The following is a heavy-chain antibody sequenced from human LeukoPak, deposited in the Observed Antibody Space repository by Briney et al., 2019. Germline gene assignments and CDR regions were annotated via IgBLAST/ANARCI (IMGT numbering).Heavy chain of an antibody. Sequence: GGSLRLSCAASGFTVSSNYMNWVRQAPGKGLEWVSVIYSDDTTYYADSVKGRFTISRDNSKSTLYLQMNSLRAEDTAVYYCAKGGPMYSSSDDAFDIWGQGTMVTVSS. V-gene: IGHV3-53*05. J-gene: IGHJ3*02. D-gene: IGHD6-6*01. CDR2: IYSDDTT. CDR3: AKGGPMYSSSDDAFDI. CDR1: GFTVSSNY.